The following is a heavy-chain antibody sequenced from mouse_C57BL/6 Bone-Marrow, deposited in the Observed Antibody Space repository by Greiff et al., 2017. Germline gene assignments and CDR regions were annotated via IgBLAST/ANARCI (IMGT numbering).Heavy chain of an antibody. J-gene: IGHJ3*01. CDR2: IYPRSGNT. V-gene: IGHV1-81*01. CDR3: TRPNFFAY. D-gene: IGHD4-1*01. Sequence: VQLVESGAELARPGASVKLSCKASGYTFTSYGISWVKQRPGQGLEWIGEIYPRSGNTYYNEKFKGKATLTADKSSSTAYMELRSLTSEDSAVYFCTRPNFFAYWGQGTLVTVSA. CDR1: GYTFTSYG.